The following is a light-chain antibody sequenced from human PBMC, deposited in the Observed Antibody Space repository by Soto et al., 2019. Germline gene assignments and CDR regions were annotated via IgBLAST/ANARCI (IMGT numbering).Light chain of an antibody. Sequence: AIQMTQSPSSLSASVGDRVTITCRASQGIRNALGWYQQKPGKAPNLLIYGASRLGSGVPLRFSGSGSGTDFTLTISSLQPEDFATYYCRQHFDYPRTFGQGTKVEIK. V-gene: IGKV1-6*01. CDR1: QGIRNA. CDR3: RQHFDYPRT. J-gene: IGKJ1*01. CDR2: GAS.